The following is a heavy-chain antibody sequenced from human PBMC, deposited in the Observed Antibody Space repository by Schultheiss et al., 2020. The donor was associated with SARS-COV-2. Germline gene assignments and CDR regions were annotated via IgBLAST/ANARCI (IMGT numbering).Heavy chain of an antibody. CDR2: IYYSGST. D-gene: IGHD4-23*01. V-gene: IGHV4-31*01. CDR3: ARTSYRPTTVVTQEAEYFQH. CDR1: GGSISSGGYY. J-gene: IGHJ1*01. Sequence: SETLSLTCTVSGGSISSGGYYWSWIRQHPGKGLEWIGYIYYSGSTYYNPSLKSLVTISVDTSKNQFSLKLSSVTAADTAVYYCARTSYRPTTVVTQEAEYFQHWGQGTLVTVSS.